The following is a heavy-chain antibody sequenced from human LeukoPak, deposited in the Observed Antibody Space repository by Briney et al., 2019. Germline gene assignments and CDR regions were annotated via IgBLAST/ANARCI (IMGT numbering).Heavy chain of an antibody. V-gene: IGHV4-34*01. J-gene: IGHJ4*02. CDR2: INHSGST. CDR1: GGSFSGYY. D-gene: IGHD2-2*01. Sequence: SETLSLTCAVYGGSFSGYYWSWIRQPPGKGLEWIGEINHSGSTNYNPSLKNRVTISVDTSKNQFSLKLSSVTAADTAVYYCARRAVVVPAAMYFDYWGQGTLVTVSS. CDR3: ARRAVVVPAAMYFDY.